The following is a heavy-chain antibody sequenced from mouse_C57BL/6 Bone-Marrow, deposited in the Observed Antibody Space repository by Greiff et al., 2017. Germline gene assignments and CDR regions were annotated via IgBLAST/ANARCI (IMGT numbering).Heavy chain of an antibody. J-gene: IGHJ2*01. CDR2: IHPNSGST. V-gene: IGHV1-64*01. CDR1: GYTFTSYW. CDR3: ATPFTTVVATDYFDY. Sequence: QVQLQQPGAELVKPGASVKLSCKASGYTFTSYWMHWVKQRPGQGLEWIGMIHPNSGSTNYNEKFKSKATLTVDKSSSTAYMQLSSLTSEDSAVYYCATPFTTVVATDYFDYWGQGTTRTVSS. D-gene: IGHD1-1*01.